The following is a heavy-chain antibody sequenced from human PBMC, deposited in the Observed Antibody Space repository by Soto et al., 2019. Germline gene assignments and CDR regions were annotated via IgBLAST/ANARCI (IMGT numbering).Heavy chain of an antibody. CDR1: GDTFNFYS. CDR2: VNPILSMS. V-gene: IGHV1-69*04. D-gene: IGHD3-10*01. CDR3: ATSYGSGYRAFDF. J-gene: IGHJ4*02. Sequence: QVQLVQSGAEVKRPGSSVKVSCKASGDTFNFYSINWVRQAPGLGLEWMGRVNPILSMSNYAPRFQGRVTMTADKSTSTAYMELSGLRSEDTAIYYCATSYGSGYRAFDFWGQGALVTVSS.